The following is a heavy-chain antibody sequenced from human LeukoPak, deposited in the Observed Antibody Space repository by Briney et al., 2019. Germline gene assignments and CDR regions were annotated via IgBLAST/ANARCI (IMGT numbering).Heavy chain of an antibody. CDR3: AGRLFDI. CDR2: IKEDGSEK. Sequence: GGSLRLSCAASGFTFSTYWMAWIRQAPGKGLEWVANIKEDGSEKYYVDSVKGRFTISRDNAKNSVFLQMNSLRVEDTAVYYCAGRLFDIWGQGTMVTVSS. D-gene: IGHD1-26*01. V-gene: IGHV3-7*01. J-gene: IGHJ3*02. CDR1: GFTFSTYW.